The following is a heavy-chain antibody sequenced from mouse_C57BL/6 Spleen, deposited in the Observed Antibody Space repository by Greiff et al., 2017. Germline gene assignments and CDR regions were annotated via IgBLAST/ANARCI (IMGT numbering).Heavy chain of an antibody. CDR2: IYPSDSGT. CDR1: GYTFTSYW. D-gene: IGHD2-2*01. CDR3: ATMVTTGYSLDY. Sequence: VQLQQPGPELVRPGSSVKLSCKASGYTFTSYWMDWVKQRPGQGLEWIGNIYPSDSGTHYNQKFKDKATLTVDKSSSTAYMLLISLTSEDSAVYYCATMVTTGYSLDYWGQGTSVTVSS. J-gene: IGHJ4*01. V-gene: IGHV1-61*01.